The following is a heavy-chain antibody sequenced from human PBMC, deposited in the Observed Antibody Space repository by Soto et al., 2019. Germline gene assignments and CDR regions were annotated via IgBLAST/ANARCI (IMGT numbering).Heavy chain of an antibody. CDR1: GGSISSSSYY. V-gene: IGHV4-39*01. J-gene: IGHJ5*02. CDR2: IYYSGST. Sequence: SETLSLTCTVSGGSISSSSYYWGWIRQPPGKGLEWIGSIYYSGSTYYNPSLKSRVTISVDTSKNQFSLKLSSVTAADTAVYYCARIFEKASWFDPWGQGTVVTVSS. CDR3: ARIFEKASWFDP. D-gene: IGHD3-9*01.